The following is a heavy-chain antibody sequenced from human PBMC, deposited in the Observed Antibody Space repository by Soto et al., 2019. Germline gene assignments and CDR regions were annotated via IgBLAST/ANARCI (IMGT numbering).Heavy chain of an antibody. CDR2: ISGSGGST. D-gene: IGHD3-3*01. CDR1: GFTFSSYA. J-gene: IGHJ6*03. Sequence: EVQLLESGGGLVQPGGSLRLSCAASGFTFSSYAMSWVRQAPGKGLEWVSAISGSGGSTYYADSVKGRFTISRDNSKNTRYLQMNSLRAKDTAVYYCAKAFWRAPLGYMDVWGKGTTVTVSS. V-gene: IGHV3-23*01. CDR3: AKAFWRAPLGYMDV.